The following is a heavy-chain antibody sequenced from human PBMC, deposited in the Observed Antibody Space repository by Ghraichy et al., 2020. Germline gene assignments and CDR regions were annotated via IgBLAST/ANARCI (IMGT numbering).Heavy chain of an antibody. Sequence: GGSLRLSCAVSGITFSSYAMHWVRQAPGKGLEWVAVISYDGSNKYYADSVKGRFTISRDYSKNTLYLQMNSLRAEDTAVYYCAREDYYDSTHDAAFDIWGQGTMVTVSS. D-gene: IGHD3-22*01. V-gene: IGHV3-30*04. CDR3: AREDYYDSTHDAAFDI. CDR1: GITFSSYA. CDR2: ISYDGSNK. J-gene: IGHJ3*02.